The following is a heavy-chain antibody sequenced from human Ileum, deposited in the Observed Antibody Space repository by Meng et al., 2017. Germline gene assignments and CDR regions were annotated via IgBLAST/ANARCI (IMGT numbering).Heavy chain of an antibody. CDR2: INTDGGDT. D-gene: IGHD3-9*01. Sequence: EVQLVVCGGSSLQPGGSLRLSCAASGFTFSNHYMHWFRQAPGEGLIWVSRINTDGGDTTYADPVKGRFTISRDNAKNTVYLQLNSLRAEDTAVYYCASAPMPTPSYLTNWGQGTLVTVSS. V-gene: IGHV3-74*01. CDR3: ASAPMPTPSYLTN. J-gene: IGHJ4*02. CDR1: GFTFSNHY.